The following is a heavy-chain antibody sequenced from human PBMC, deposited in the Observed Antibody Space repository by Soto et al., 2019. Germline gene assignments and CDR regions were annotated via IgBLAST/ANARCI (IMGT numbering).Heavy chain of an antibody. CDR3: ARVVPGAEAWFGP. D-gene: IGHD2-2*01. CDR2: ISLYSDGT. J-gene: IGHJ5*02. V-gene: IGHV1-18*01. CDR1: GYTFSNYG. Sequence: SGTVSCPTSGYTFSNYGITWVRQAPGQPLEWLGWISLYSDGTNYAQKFQGRVSMTTDTSTTTAYMELRSLRSDDTAVYYCARVVPGAEAWFGPWGQGTLVTVSS.